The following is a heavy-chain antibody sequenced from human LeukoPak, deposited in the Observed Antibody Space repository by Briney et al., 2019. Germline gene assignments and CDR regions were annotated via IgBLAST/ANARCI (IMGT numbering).Heavy chain of an antibody. D-gene: IGHD4-17*01. J-gene: IGHJ4*02. CDR3: ARAGGSTVSHSAY. Sequence: PGGSLRLSCAASGFTFSSYSMNWIRQAPGKGLEWVSSISSSTSYIYYADSVKGRFTISKDNAKNSLYLQMNSLRAEDTAVYYCARAGGSTVSHSAYWGQGTLVTVSS. CDR1: GFTFSSYS. V-gene: IGHV3-21*01. CDR2: ISSSTSYI.